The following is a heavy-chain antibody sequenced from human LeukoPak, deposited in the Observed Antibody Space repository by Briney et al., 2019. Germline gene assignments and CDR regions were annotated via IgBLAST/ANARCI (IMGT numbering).Heavy chain of an antibody. Sequence: ASVKVSCKASGYTFTSYDINWVRQATGQGLVWMGWMNPNSGNTGYAQKFQGRVTMTRNTSISTAYMELSSLRSEDTAVYYCARAVYYYDSSGYYSNTFDPWGQGTLVTVSS. CDR3: ARAVYYYDSSGYYSNTFDP. J-gene: IGHJ5*02. CDR1: GYTFTSYD. CDR2: MNPNSGNT. D-gene: IGHD3-22*01. V-gene: IGHV1-8*01.